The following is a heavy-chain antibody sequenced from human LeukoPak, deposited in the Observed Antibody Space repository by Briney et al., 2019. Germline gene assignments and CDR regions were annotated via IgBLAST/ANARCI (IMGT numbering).Heavy chain of an antibody. Sequence: LVKVSCKASGGTFSSYAISWVRQAPGQGLEWMGRIIPIFGIANYAQKFQGRVTITADKSTSTAYMELSSLRSEDTAVYYCARGAASFNWFDPWGQGTLVTVSS. CDR3: ARGAASFNWFDP. CDR1: GGTFSSYA. J-gene: IGHJ5*02. D-gene: IGHD2-15*01. CDR2: IIPIFGIA. V-gene: IGHV1-69*04.